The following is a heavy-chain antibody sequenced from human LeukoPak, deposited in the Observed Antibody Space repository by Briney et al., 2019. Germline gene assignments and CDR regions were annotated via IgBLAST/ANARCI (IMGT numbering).Heavy chain of an antibody. J-gene: IGHJ6*02. CDR1: GYTFTSYD. CDR3: ARVSTLPNYYYYYYGMDV. Sequence: ASVKVSCKASGYTFTSYDINWVRQATGQGLEWMGWMNPNSGNTGYAQKFQGRVTMTRNTSINTAYMELSSLRSEDTAVYYCARVSTLPNYYYYYYGMDVWGQGTTVTVSS. D-gene: IGHD1-1*01. CDR2: MNPNSGNT. V-gene: IGHV1-8*01.